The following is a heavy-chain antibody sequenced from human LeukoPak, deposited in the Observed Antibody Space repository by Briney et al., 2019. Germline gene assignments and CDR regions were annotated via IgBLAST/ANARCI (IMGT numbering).Heavy chain of an antibody. Sequence: GGSLRLSCAASGFTVSSNYMSWVRQAPGKGLEWVSVIYSGGSTYYADSVKGRFTISRDNSKNTLYLQMNSLRAEDTAVYYCARDRWPPEGRDYYYYGMDVWGKGTTVTASS. J-gene: IGHJ6*04. CDR1: GFTVSSNY. V-gene: IGHV3-53*01. CDR3: ARDRWPPEGRDYYYYGMDV. D-gene: IGHD3-10*01. CDR2: IYSGGST.